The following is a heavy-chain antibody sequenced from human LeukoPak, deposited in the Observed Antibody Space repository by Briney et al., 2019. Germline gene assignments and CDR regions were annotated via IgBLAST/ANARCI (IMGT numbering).Heavy chain of an antibody. D-gene: IGHD3-22*01. V-gene: IGHV4-39*01. CDR2: IYYSGST. CDR3: ARDDSRGYYFDY. J-gene: IGHJ4*02. Sequence: SETLSLTCTVAGGSITSSSYYWGWIRQPPGKGLEWIGSIYYSGSTYYNPCVKSRVTVSVYTSKNQFSLKLSSVPAADPAVYYCARDDSRGYYFDYWGPGTLVTVSS. CDR1: GGSITSSSYY.